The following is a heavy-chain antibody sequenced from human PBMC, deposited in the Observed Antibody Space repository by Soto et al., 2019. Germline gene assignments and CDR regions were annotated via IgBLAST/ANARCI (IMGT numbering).Heavy chain of an antibody. CDR1: GGSISSSSNY. V-gene: IGHV4-39*01. Sequence: QLQLQESGPGLVKPSETLSLTCTVSGGSISSSSNYWGWIRQPPGKGLEWIGSIYYSGSTYYNPSLKSRVTISADTSKNQFSLKLSSVTDADTAVYYCARSPGGYSTFDYWGQGTLVTVSS. CDR2: IYYSGST. J-gene: IGHJ4*02. CDR3: ARSPGGYSTFDY. D-gene: IGHD3-22*01.